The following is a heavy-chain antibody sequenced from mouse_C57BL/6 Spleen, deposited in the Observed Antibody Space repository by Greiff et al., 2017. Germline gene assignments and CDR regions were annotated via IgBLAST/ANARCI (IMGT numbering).Heavy chain of an antibody. J-gene: IGHJ3*01. CDR1: GYAFTNYL. CDR3: ARGTTDYDFSWFAY. Sequence: VMLVESGAELVRPGTSVKVSCKASGYAFTNYLIEWVKQRPGQGLEWIGVINPGSGGTNYNEKFKGKATLTADKSSSTAYMQLSSLTSEDSAVYYCARGTTDYDFSWFAYWGQGTLVTVSA. CDR2: INPGSGGT. D-gene: IGHD2-4*01. V-gene: IGHV1-54*01.